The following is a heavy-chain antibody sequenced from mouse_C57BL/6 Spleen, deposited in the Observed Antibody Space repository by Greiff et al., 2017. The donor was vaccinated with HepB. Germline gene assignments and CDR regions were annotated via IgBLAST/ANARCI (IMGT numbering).Heavy chain of an antibody. CDR2: IRLKSDNYAT. D-gene: IGHD2-3*01. V-gene: IGHV6-3*01. CDR3: TALDGYYGF. Sequence: EVKLLESGGGLVQPGGSMKLSCVASGFTFSNYWMNWVRQSPEKGLEWVAQIRLKSDNYATHYAESVKGRFTISRDDSKSSVYLQMNNLRAEDTGIYYCTALDGYYGFWGTGTTVTVSS. CDR1: GFTFSNYW. J-gene: IGHJ1*03.